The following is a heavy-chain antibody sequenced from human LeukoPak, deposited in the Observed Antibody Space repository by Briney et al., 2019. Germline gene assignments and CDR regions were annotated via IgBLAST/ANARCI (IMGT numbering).Heavy chain of an antibody. CDR1: GGSISSDNW. V-gene: IGHV4-4*02. Sequence: PSETLSLTCAVSGGSISSDNWWGWVRQTPGKGLEWIAEIYHAGGTNYNASLKSRVTISVDKTKNQFSLELSSVTAADTAVYYCARASHDYGDYSHFDYWGQGTLVTVSS. D-gene: IGHD4-17*01. CDR2: IYHAGGT. CDR3: ARASHDYGDYSHFDY. J-gene: IGHJ4*02.